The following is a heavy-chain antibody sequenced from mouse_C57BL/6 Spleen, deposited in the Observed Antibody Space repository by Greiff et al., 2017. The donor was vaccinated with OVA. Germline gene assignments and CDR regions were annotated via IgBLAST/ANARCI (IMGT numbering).Heavy chain of an antibody. CDR3: ARGPHYYGSPYWYFDV. CDR1: GFTFSDYY. V-gene: IGHV5-16*01. J-gene: IGHJ1*03. CDR2: INYDGSST. D-gene: IGHD1-1*01. Sequence: EVKVVESEGGLVQPGSSMKLSCTASGFTFSDYYMAWVRQVPEKGLEWVANINYDGSSTYYLDSLKSRFIIPRDNAKNILYLQMSSLKSEDTATYYCARGPHYYGSPYWYFDVWGTGTTVTVSS.